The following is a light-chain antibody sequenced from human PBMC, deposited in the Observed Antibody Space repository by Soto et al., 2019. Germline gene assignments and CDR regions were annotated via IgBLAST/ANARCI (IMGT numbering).Light chain of an antibody. CDR3: AAWDDSQNGYVV. CDR2: RNN. J-gene: IGLJ2*01. CDR1: RYNIGSNT. Sequence: QSVLTQPPSASGTPGQRVTISCSGSRYNIGSNTVSWYQQVPGTAPRLLLYRNNLRPSGVPGRFSGSKSDTSASLAISGLQSEDEADYYCAAWDDSQNGYVVFGGGTKLTVL. V-gene: IGLV1-44*01.